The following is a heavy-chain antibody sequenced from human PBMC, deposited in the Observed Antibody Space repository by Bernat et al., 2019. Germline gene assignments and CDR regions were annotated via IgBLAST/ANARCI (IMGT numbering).Heavy chain of an antibody. CDR2: ISDDVTST. CDR3: AKDSPVLTI. D-gene: IGHD2/OR15-2a*01. Sequence: EVQLMESGGGLVQPGGSLTLSCAASGFTFSGSALHWVRQTPGRGLQWVSAISDDVTSTYYADSVKGRFTISRDNSKNTLYLQMNSLRAEDTAVYYCAKDSPVLTIWGQGTMVTVSS. CDR1: GFTFSGSA. J-gene: IGHJ3*02. V-gene: IGHV3-23*01.